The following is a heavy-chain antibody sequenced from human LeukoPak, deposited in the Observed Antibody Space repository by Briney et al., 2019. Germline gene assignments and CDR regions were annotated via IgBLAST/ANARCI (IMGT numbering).Heavy chain of an antibody. Sequence: SETLSLTCTVSGGSISSSSYYWGWIRQPPGKGLEWIGSIYCSGSTYYNPSLKSRVTISVDTSKNQFSLKLSSVTAADTAVYYCASSIPSQRRNNWFDPWGQGTLVTVSS. V-gene: IGHV4-39*01. CDR1: GGSISSSSYY. CDR3: ASSIPSQRRNNWFDP. D-gene: IGHD2-2*01. J-gene: IGHJ5*02. CDR2: IYCSGST.